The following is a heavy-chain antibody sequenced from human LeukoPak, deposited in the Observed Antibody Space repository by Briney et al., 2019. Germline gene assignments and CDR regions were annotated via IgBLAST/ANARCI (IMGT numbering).Heavy chain of an antibody. CDR3: VREKLTVASRLDY. CDR1: GLTFRNYA. D-gene: IGHD7-27*01. Sequence: GGFLRLSCAASGLTFRNYAMSWVRQAPGKGLEWVSVICANDGNTYYADAVKGRFTISRDNSKDTLYLQMDSLRAEDTAVYYCVREKLTVASRLDYWGQGTLLTVSS. CDR2: ICANDGNT. V-gene: IGHV3-23*01. J-gene: IGHJ4*02.